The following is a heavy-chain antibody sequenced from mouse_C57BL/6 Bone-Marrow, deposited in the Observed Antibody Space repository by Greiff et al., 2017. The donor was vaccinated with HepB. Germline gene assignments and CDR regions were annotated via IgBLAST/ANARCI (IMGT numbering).Heavy chain of an antibody. Sequence: VHLVESGAELVRPGTSVKMSCKASGYTFTNYWIGWAKQRPGHGLELIGDIYPGGGYTNYNEKFKVKATLTADKSSSTAYMQFSSLTSEDSAIYYCAREPYGYAMDYWGQGTSVTVSS. CDR2: IYPGGGYT. D-gene: IGHD1-1*02. CDR1: GYTFTNYW. V-gene: IGHV1-63*01. CDR3: AREPYGYAMDY. J-gene: IGHJ4*01.